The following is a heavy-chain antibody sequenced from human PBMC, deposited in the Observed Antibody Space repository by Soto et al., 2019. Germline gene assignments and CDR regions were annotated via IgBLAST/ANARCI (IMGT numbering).Heavy chain of an antibody. CDR3: VRGQGVGAHFFDS. CDR2: VGTIGDT. D-gene: IGHD3-10*01. CDR1: GFTFRSFD. J-gene: IGHJ4*02. Sequence: PGGSLRLSCAASGFTFRSFDFHWVRQPKGQGLEWVATVGTIGDTYYPVSVKGRFTVSRENAKNYVSLQMNSLRVEDTAVYFCVRGQGVGAHFFDSWGQGTPVTVSS. V-gene: IGHV3-13*01.